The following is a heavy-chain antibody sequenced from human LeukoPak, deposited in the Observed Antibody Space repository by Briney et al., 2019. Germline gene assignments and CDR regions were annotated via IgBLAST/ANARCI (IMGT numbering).Heavy chain of an antibody. Sequence: PSETLSLTCTVSGGSITGYYWNWIRQPAGQGLEWLGRVYSSGVGNYNPSLTSRVTMSVDTSKNQFSLKLTSLTAADTSVYYCAREEFLHEIDSSGYFVYWGQGTLVTVSS. D-gene: IGHD3-22*01. J-gene: IGHJ4*02. CDR1: GGSITGYY. V-gene: IGHV4-4*07. CDR3: AREEFLHEIDSSGYFVY. CDR2: VYSSGVG.